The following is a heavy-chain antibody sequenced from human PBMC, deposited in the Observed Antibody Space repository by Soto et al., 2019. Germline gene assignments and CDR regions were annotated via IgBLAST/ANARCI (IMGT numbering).Heavy chain of an antibody. D-gene: IGHD1-26*01. V-gene: IGHV3-30*03. CDR3: ARSPYSVSYLAYFDY. CDR1: GFTFSSYG. CDR2: ISYDGSNK. Sequence: QVQLVESGGGVVQPGRSLRLSCAASGFTFSSYGMHWVRQAPGKGLEWVAVISYDGSNKYYADSVKGRFTISRDNPKNTLYLQMNSLRGEDTAEYYCARSPYSVSYLAYFDYWGQGTLVTVSS. J-gene: IGHJ4*02.